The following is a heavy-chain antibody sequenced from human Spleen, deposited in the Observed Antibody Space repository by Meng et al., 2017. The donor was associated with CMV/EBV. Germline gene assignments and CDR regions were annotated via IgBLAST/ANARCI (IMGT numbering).Heavy chain of an antibody. J-gene: IGHJ4*02. CDR3: ARGGRGGYGDLGTY. CDR1: GFTLSTYN. D-gene: IGHD4-17*01. V-gene: IGHV3-21*01. CDR2: ISSDGRSYI. Sequence: GGSLRLSCXASGFTLSTYNMNWVRQAPGXGLEWVSSISSDGRSYIFYADSVKGRFTISRDNAKNSLYLQMDSLXXEDTAVYYCARGGRGGYGDLGTYWGQGTLVTVSS.